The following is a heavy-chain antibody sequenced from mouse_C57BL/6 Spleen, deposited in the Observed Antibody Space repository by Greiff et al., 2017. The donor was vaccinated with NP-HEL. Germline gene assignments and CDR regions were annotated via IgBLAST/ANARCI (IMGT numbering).Heavy chain of an antibody. D-gene: IGHD1-1*01. J-gene: IGHJ2*01. CDR2: IYPGSGST. CDR3: ARDSVNYYGSSFDY. Sequence: VKLQQPGAELVKPGASVKMSCKASGYTFTSYWITWVKQRPGQGLEWIGDIYPGSGSTNYNEKFKSKATLTVDTSSSTAYMQLSSLTSEDSAVYYCARDSVNYYGSSFDYWGQGTTLTVSS. CDR1: GYTFTSYW. V-gene: IGHV1-55*01.